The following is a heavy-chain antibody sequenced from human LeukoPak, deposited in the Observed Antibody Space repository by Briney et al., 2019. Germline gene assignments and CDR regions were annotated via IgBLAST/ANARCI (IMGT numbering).Heavy chain of an antibody. Sequence: GGSLRLSCAASGVTFSSYWMHWVRQAPGKGLVWISRINHDGSSTSYADSVKGRFTISRDNAKNTLDLQMNSLRAEDTAVYYCAIQMGLAAAADYWGQGTLVTVSS. CDR1: GVTFSSYW. V-gene: IGHV3-74*01. J-gene: IGHJ4*02. D-gene: IGHD6-13*01. CDR2: INHDGSST. CDR3: AIQMGLAAAADY.